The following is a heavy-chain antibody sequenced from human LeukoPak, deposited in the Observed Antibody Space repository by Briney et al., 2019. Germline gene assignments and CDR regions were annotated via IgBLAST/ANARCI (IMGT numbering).Heavy chain of an antibody. V-gene: IGHV4-34*01. CDR2: INHSGST. Sequence: SETLSLTCAVYGGSFSGYYWSWIRQPPGKGLEWIGGINHSGSTNYNPSLKSRVTISVDTSKNQFSLKLSSVTAADTAVYYCARVLRWSFNWFDPWGQGTLVTVSS. CDR1: GGSFSGYY. D-gene: IGHD4-23*01. CDR3: ARVLRWSFNWFDP. J-gene: IGHJ5*02.